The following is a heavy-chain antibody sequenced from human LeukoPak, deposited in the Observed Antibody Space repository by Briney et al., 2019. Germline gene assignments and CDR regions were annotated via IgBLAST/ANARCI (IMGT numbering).Heavy chain of an antibody. CDR3: ARTLQRLFEQGDAFDI. D-gene: IGHD1/OR15-1a*01. V-gene: IGHV4-61*02. CDR1: GGSISSGSYY. J-gene: IGHJ3*02. CDR2: IYTSGST. Sequence: PSQTLSLTCTVSGGSISSGSYYWSWIRQPAGKGLEWIGRIYTSGSTNYNPSLKSRVTISVDTSKNQLSLKLSSVTAADTAVYYCARTLQRLFEQGDAFDIWGQGTMVTVSS.